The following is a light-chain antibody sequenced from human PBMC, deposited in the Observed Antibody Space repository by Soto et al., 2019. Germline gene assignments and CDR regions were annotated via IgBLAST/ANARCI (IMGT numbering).Light chain of an antibody. J-gene: IGLJ1*01. CDR2: EVV. Sequence: QSALTQPPSASGSPGQSGTISCTGTKNDIGVYDFVSWYQHHPGKAPRLIIYEVVQRPSGVPDRFSGSKSGNTASLTVSGLQAADEDDYFCKSYAGSNTYVFGSGTKVTVL. CDR1: KNDIGVYDF. CDR3: KSYAGSNTYV. V-gene: IGLV2-8*01.